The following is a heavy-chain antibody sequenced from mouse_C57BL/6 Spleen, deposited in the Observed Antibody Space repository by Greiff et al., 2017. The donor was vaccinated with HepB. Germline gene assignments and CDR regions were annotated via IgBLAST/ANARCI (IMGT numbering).Heavy chain of an antibody. V-gene: IGHV1-80*01. D-gene: IGHD3-2*02. J-gene: IGHJ3*01. CDR1: GYAFSSYW. Sequence: QVQLKQSGAELVTPGASVKISCKASGYAFSSYWMNWVKQRPGKGLEWIGQIYPGDGDTNYNGKFKGKATLTADKSSSTAYMQLSSLTSEDSAVYCCARRGQRRLAGFAYWGQGTLVTVAA. CDR2: IYPGDGDT. CDR3: ARRGQRRLAGFAY.